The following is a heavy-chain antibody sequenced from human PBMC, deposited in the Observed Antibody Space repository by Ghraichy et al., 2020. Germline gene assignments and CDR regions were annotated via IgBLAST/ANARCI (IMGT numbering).Heavy chain of an antibody. J-gene: IGHJ5*02. V-gene: IGHV1-8*02. D-gene: IGHD3-16*01. Sequence: ASVKVSCKTGRSNVCTSVINWVRVCAVQVPEWMGWMNANSGNSGYNQKFLGRLSMTRDASVSTAYLELTSLTSDDTATYYCARARGSRPRFDLGGQGTLINVSS. CDR3: ARARGSRPRFDL. CDR2: MNANSGNS. CDR1: RSNVCTSV.